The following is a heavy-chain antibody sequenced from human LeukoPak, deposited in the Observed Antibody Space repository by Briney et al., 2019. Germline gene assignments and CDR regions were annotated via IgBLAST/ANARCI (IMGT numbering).Heavy chain of an antibody. V-gene: IGHV3-23*01. CDR1: GFRFSGYG. CDR3: AKSHEPYYYDSSGYYDDY. J-gene: IGHJ4*02. CDR2: ISAGSGNT. D-gene: IGHD3-22*01. Sequence: GGSLRLSCAASGFRFSGYGMSWARQAPGKGLEWVSSISAGSGNTDYADSVKGRFTISRDDSKNTLYLQMKSLRAEDTAVYYCAKSHEPYYYDSSGYYDDYWGQGTLVTVSS.